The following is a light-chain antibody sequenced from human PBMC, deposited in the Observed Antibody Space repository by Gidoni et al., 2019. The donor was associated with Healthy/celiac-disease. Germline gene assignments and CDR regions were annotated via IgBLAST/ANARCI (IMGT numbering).Light chain of an antibody. J-gene: IGKJ4*01. CDR2: DAS. CDR3: QQSYSTPRV. CDR1: QSISSY. V-gene: IGKV1-39*01. Sequence: DIQLTQSPSSLSASVGDRVTITCRASQSISSYLNWYQQKPGKAPKLLIYDASSLQSGVPSRFSGSGSRTDFTLTISSLQPEDFATYYCQQSYSTPRVFGGGTKVEIK.